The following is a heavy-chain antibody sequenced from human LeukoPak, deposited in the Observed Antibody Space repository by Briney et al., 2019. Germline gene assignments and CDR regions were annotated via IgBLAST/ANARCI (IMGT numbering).Heavy chain of an antibody. J-gene: IGHJ4*02. CDR3: AKDTKPRLAAAAPFH. D-gene: IGHD6-13*01. V-gene: IGHV3-30*18. Sequence: GGSLRLSCAASGFTFSSYAMSWVRQAPGKGLEWVAVISYDGSNKYYADSVKGRFTISRDNSKNTLYLQMNSLRAEDTAVYYCAKDTKPRLAAAAPFHWGQGTLVTVSS. CDR2: ISYDGSNK. CDR1: GFTFSSYA.